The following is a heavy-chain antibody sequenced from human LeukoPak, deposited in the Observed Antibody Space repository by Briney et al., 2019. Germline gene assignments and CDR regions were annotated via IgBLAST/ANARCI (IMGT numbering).Heavy chain of an antibody. CDR2: ISSSSSYI. CDR1: GFTFSSYS. V-gene: IGHV3-21*01. D-gene: IGHD3-10*01. CDR3: AREDYYGSGSYGLPNSFDP. J-gene: IGHJ5*02. Sequence: GGSLRLSCAASGFTFSSYSMNWVRQAPGKGLEWVSSISSSSSYIYYADSVKGRFTISRDNAKNSLYLQMNSLRAEDTAVYYCAREDYYGSGSYGLPNSFDPWGQGTLVTVSS.